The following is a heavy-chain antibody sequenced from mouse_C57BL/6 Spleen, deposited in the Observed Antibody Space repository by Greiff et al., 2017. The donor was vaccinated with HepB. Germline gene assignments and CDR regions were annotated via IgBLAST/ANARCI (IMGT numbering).Heavy chain of an antibody. V-gene: IGHV1-80*01. CDR3: GRRATGVHWYFDV. Sequence: VQLQQSGAELVKPGASVKISCKASGYAFRSYWMNWVKQRPGKGLEWIGQIYPGDGDTNYNGKFKGKATLTADKSSSTAHMQLSSLTSEDSAVYFWGRRATGVHWYFDVWGTGTTVTVSS. CDR1: GYAFRSYW. CDR2: IYPGDGDT. D-gene: IGHD1-1*01. J-gene: IGHJ1*03.